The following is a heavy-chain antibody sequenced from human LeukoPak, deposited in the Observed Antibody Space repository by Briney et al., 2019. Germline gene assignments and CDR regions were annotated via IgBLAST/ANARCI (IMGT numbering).Heavy chain of an antibody. CDR2: INPSGGST. D-gene: IGHD1-26*01. V-gene: IGHV1-46*01. J-gene: IGHJ4*02. Sequence: ASVKVSCKASGYRLRNHGISWVRQAPGQGLEWMGIINPSGGSTSYAQKFQGRVTMTRDTSTSTVYMELSSLRSEDTAVYYCARRGVGATTNYWGQGTLVTVSS. CDR3: ARRGVGATTNY. CDR1: GYRLRNHG.